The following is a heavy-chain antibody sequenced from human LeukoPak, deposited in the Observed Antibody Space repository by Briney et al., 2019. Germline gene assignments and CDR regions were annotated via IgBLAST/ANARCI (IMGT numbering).Heavy chain of an antibody. J-gene: IGHJ3*02. D-gene: IGHD1-26*01. V-gene: IGHV3-9*01. CDR1: GFTFSSYA. CDR2: ISWNNGTR. CDR3: PKGAYSGSYSDLRLPGEAFDI. Sequence: PGVSLRLSCAASGFTFSSYAMQCARQAPGKALEWVSGISWNNGTRAYANSAKGRSTIPRDNAKTPLYLQMNSLKPEDPPLYYCPKGAYSGSYSDLRLPGEAFDIWGQGTMVTVSS.